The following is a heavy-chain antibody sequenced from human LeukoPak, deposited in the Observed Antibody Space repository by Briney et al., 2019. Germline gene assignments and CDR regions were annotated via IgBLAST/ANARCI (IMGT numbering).Heavy chain of an antibody. CDR1: GGSISSSNW. D-gene: IGHD2-2*01. CDR2: IYHSGST. V-gene: IGHV4-4*02. Sequence: PSGTLSLTCAVSGGSISSSNWWSWVRPPPGKGLEWIGEIYHSGSTNYNPSLKSRVTISVDKSKNQFSLKLSSVTAADTAVYYCARDRAIRRGTVTVPAAGDYYYGMDVWGQGTTVTVSS. J-gene: IGHJ6*02. CDR3: ARDRAIRRGTVTVPAAGDYYYGMDV.